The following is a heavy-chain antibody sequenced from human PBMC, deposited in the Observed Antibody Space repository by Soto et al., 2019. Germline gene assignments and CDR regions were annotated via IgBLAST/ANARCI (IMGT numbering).Heavy chain of an antibody. CDR2: ISWNSGSL. V-gene: IGHV3-9*01. Sequence: EVQLVESGGGLVQPGRSLRLSCAASGFTFDDYAMHWVRQAPGKGLEWVSGISWNSGSLGYADSVKGRFTISRDNAKNSLYLQMNSLRAEDTALYYCAKDVYGDYGSTSFDYWGQGTLVTVSS. J-gene: IGHJ4*02. D-gene: IGHD4-17*01. CDR3: AKDVYGDYGSTSFDY. CDR1: GFTFDDYA.